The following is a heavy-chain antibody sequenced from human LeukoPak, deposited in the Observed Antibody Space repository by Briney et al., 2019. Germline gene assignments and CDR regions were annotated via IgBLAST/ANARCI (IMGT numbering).Heavy chain of an antibody. Sequence: ASVNVSCKASGYTFTSYDINWLRQATGQGLEWMGWMNPNSGNTGYAQKFQGRVTMTRNTSISTAYMELSSLRSEDTAVYYCARGGGSGWFYYYGMDVWGQGTTVTVSS. CDR2: MNPNSGNT. J-gene: IGHJ6*02. CDR1: GYTFTSYD. D-gene: IGHD6-19*01. V-gene: IGHV1-8*01. CDR3: ARGGGSGWFYYYGMDV.